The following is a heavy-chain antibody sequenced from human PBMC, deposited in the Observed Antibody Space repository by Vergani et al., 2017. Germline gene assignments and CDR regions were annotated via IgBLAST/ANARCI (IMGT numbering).Heavy chain of an antibody. Sequence: QVQLQQWGAGLLKPSETLSLTCAVYGGSFSGYYWSWIRQPPGKGLEWIGEINQSGSTNYNPSLKSRVTIAVDTSKNQFSLKLSSVTAADTAVYYCARGGYGGNRLIDYWGQGTLVTVSS. D-gene: IGHD4-23*01. J-gene: IGHJ4*02. CDR1: GGSFSGYY. CDR2: INQSGST. CDR3: ARGGYGGNRLIDY. V-gene: IGHV4-34*01.